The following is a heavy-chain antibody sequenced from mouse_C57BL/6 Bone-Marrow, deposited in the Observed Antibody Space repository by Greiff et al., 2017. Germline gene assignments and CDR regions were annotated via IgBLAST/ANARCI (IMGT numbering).Heavy chain of an antibody. CDR3: ARRIYYYGSSYWYFDV. CDR2: ISSGSSTI. CDR1: GFTFSDYG. D-gene: IGHD1-1*01. J-gene: IGHJ1*03. V-gene: IGHV5-17*01. Sequence: EVQGVESGGGLVKPGGSLKLSCAASGFTFSDYGMHWVRQAPEKGLEWVAYISSGSSTIYYADTVKGRFTISRDNAKNTLFLQMTSLRSEDTAMYYCARRIYYYGSSYWYFDVWGTRTTVTVSS.